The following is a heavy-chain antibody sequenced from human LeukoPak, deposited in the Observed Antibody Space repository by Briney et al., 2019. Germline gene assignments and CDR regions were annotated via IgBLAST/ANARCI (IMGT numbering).Heavy chain of an antibody. CDR1: GFTFRDYY. V-gene: IGHV3-11*04. CDR2: ISSSGSTI. D-gene: IGHD5-18*01. Sequence: PGGSLRLSCAASGFTFRDYYMSCIRQAPGKGLEWGSYISSSGSTIYSADHVKGRFTISTDNAKNSLYLQMNSLRAEHTAVYYCARDSYSSMPDYWGQGTLVTVSS. J-gene: IGHJ4*02. CDR3: ARDSYSSMPDY.